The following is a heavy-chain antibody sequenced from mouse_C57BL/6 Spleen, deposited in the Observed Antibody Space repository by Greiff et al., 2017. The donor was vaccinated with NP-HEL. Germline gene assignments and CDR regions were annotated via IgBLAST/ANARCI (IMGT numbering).Heavy chain of an antibody. V-gene: IGHV2-5*01. D-gene: IGHD1-1*02. Sequence: VMLVESGPGLVQPSQSLSITCTASGFSFTSYGVHWVRQSPGKGLEWLGVIWRGGSTDYNAAFMSGMSITTVNSKSQVVFKIISLQADDTAIYYCAENYGLSYAKDYWGQGTSVTVSS. CDR2: IWRGGST. CDR1: GFSFTSYG. CDR3: AENYGLSYAKDY. J-gene: IGHJ4*01.